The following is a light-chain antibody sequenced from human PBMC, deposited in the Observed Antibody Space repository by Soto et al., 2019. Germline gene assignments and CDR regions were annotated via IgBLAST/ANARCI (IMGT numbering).Light chain of an antibody. CDR3: QQYETYSQWT. Sequence: DIQMTQSPSTLSASLGDRVTITCRASQSISRGLAWYQQKPGKAPKLLISDVSSLERGVPSRFSGSGSGTEFTLTISSLQPDDFATYHCQQYETYSQWTFGQGTKVEI. CDR1: QSISRG. CDR2: DVS. J-gene: IGKJ1*01. V-gene: IGKV1-5*01.